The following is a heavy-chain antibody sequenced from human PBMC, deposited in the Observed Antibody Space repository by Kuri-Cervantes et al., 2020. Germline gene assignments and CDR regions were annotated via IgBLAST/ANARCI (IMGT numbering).Heavy chain of an antibody. Sequence: LRLSCTVSGGSISSGDYYWSWIRQPPGKGLEWIGYIYYSGSTYYNPSLKSRVTISVDTSKNQFSLKLSSVTAADTAVYYCALSTHIAAANFDYWGQGALVTVSS. J-gene: IGHJ4*02. V-gene: IGHV4-30-4*08. D-gene: IGHD6-13*01. CDR1: GGSISSGDYY. CDR3: ALSTHIAAANFDY. CDR2: IYYSGST.